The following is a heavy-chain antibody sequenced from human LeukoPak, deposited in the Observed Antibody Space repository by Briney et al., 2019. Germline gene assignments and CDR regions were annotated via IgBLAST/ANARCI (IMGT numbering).Heavy chain of an antibody. CDR2: IRGSGGST. Sequence: GGSMRLSCAASGFSFSSYAMSWVRQAPGKGLEWVSAIRGSGGSTYYADSVKGRFTISRDNSKNTLYLQMNSLRAEDTAVYYCAKSSKVRGVIRYTRGYMDVWGKGTTVTVSS. CDR1: GFSFSSYA. D-gene: IGHD3-10*01. CDR3: AKSSKVRGVIRYTRGYMDV. J-gene: IGHJ6*03. V-gene: IGHV3-23*01.